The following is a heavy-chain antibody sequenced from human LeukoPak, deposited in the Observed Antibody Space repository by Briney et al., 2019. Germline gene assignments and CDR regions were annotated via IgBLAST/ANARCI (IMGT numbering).Heavy chain of an antibody. Sequence: SETLSLTCAVYGGSFSGYYWSWIRQPPGKGLEWIGEINHSGSTNYNPSLKSRVTISVDTPKNQFSLKLSSVTAADTAVYYCAKGAVAGPVDYWGQGTLVTVSS. CDR1: GGSFSGYY. V-gene: IGHV4-34*01. D-gene: IGHD6-19*01. J-gene: IGHJ4*02. CDR2: INHSGST. CDR3: AKGAVAGPVDY.